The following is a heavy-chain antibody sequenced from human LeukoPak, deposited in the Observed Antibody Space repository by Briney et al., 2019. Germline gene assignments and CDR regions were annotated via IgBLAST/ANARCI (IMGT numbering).Heavy chain of an antibody. CDR3: ARATAGSPPGMDV. D-gene: IGHD2-15*01. CDR2: ISSSSSYI. V-gene: IGHV3-21*01. Sequence: GGSLRLSCAAYGFTFSSYSMNWVRQAPGKGLEWVSSISSSSSYIYYADSVKGRFTISRDNAKNSLYLQMNSLRAEDTAVYYCARATAGSPPGMDVWGQGTTVTVSS. J-gene: IGHJ6*02. CDR1: GFTFSSYS.